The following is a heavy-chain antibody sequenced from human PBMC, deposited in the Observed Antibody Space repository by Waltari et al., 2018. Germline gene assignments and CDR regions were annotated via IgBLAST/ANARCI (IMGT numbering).Heavy chain of an antibody. CDR3: ARGGGQYYFDSSGYDFDF. J-gene: IGHJ4*02. CDR2: ISVSGNTI. CDR1: GFSFSSKN. Sequence: EVQLVASGGGLVQPGGWLRLSCAASGFSFSSKNVNWVRQAPGKGLEGVSYISVSGNTIYYTDSVKGRFTISRDNAKNSLYLQMNSLRDEDRAVYDCARGGGQYYFDSSGYDFDFWGQGTLVTVSS. D-gene: IGHD3-22*01. V-gene: IGHV3-48*02.